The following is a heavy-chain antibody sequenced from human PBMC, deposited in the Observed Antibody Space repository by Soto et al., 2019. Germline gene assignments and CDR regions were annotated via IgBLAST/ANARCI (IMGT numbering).Heavy chain of an antibody. CDR2: ISAYNGNT. Sequence: GASVKVSCKASGNTFTSYGISWVRQAPGQGLEWMGWISAYNGNTNYAQKLQGRVTMTTDTSTSTAYMELRSLRSDDTAVYYCARMVTGYYPYYYCGMDVWGQETTVTVS. V-gene: IGHV1-18*01. CDR1: GNTFTSYG. J-gene: IGHJ6*02. D-gene: IGHD1-20*01. CDR3: ARMVTGYYPYYYCGMDV.